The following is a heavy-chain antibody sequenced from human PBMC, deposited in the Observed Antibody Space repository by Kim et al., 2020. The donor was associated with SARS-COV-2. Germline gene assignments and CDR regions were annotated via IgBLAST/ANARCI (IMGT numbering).Heavy chain of an antibody. V-gene: IGHV3-74*01. CDR3: ARDGGQYCSSTSCYKMPDYYMDV. CDR2: INSDGSST. CDR1: GFTFSSYW. J-gene: IGHJ6*03. Sequence: GGSLRLSCAASGFTFSSYWMHWVRQAPGKGLVWVSRINSDGSSTSYADSVKGRFTISRDNAKNTLYLQMNSLRAEDTAVYYCARDGGQYCSSTSCYKMPDYYMDVWGKGTTVTVSS. D-gene: IGHD2-2*02.